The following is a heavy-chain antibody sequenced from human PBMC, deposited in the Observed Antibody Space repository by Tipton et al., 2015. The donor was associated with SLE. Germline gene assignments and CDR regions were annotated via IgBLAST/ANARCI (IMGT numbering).Heavy chain of an antibody. CDR2: INHSGST. V-gene: IGHV4-34*01. D-gene: IGHD6-19*01. CDR3: ARVSLGIAVAGIDY. Sequence: TLSLTCAVYGGSFSGYYWSWIRQPPGKGLEWIGEINHSGSTNYNPSLESRVTISVDTSKNQFSLKLSSVTAADTAVYYCARVSLGIAVAGIDYWGQGTLVTVSS. CDR1: GGSFSGYY. J-gene: IGHJ4*02.